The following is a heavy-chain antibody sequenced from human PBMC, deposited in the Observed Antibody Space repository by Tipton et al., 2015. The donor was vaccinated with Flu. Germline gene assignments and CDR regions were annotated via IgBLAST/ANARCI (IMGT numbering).Heavy chain of an antibody. J-gene: IGHJ4*02. CDR1: GGTFSSYA. D-gene: IGHD5-12*01. V-gene: IGHV1-69*01. CDR3: ARDRVGHNYDSIPSRAWVYYFDY. CDR2: IIPIFGTA. Sequence: QVQLVQSGAEVKKPGSSEKVSCKASGGTFSSYAISWVRQAPGQGLEWMGGIIPIFGTAKYAQKFQGRVTITADESTSTAYMELSSLRSEDTAVYYCARDRVGHNYDSIPSRAWVYYFDYWGQGTLVTVSS.